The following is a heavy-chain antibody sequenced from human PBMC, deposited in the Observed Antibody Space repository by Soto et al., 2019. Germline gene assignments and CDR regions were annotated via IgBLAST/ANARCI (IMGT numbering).Heavy chain of an antibody. CDR2: IYYSGST. CDR1: GGSISSYY. Sequence: SETLSLTCTVSGGSISSYYWSWIRQPPGKGLEWIGYIYYSGSTNYNPSLKSRVTISVDTSKNQFSLKLSSVTAADTAVYYCARDSTTNVAFDIWGQGTMVTVS. J-gene: IGHJ3*02. D-gene: IGHD1-1*01. V-gene: IGHV4-59*01. CDR3: ARDSTTNVAFDI.